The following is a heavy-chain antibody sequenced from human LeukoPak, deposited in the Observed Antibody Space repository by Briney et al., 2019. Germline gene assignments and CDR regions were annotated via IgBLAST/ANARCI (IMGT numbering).Heavy chain of an antibody. CDR1: GFTVSSNY. D-gene: IGHD3-3*01. Sequence: GGSLRLSCAASGFTVSSNYMSWVRQAPGKGLEWVSVIYSGGSTYYADSVKGRFTISRDNSKNTLYLQMNSLRAEDTAVYYCARDYDLWGDRAFDIWGQGTMVTVSS. CDR3: ARDYDLWGDRAFDI. J-gene: IGHJ3*02. V-gene: IGHV3-53*01. CDR2: IYSGGST.